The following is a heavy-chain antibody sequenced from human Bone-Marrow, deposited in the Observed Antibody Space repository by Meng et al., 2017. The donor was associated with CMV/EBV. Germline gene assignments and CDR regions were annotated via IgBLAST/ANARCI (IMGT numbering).Heavy chain of an antibody. J-gene: IGHJ4*02. D-gene: IGHD7-27*01. CDR2: ISSSTNTI. CDR1: GFTFSTYS. V-gene: IGHV3-48*01. CDR3: ARWGSFDK. Sequence: GGSTRLSCAASGFTFSTYSMNWVRQAPGKGLEWVSYISSSTNTIYYADSVKGRFTISRDNAKNSLYLQMNSLRAEDTAVYFCARWGSFDKWGQGTLVTFTS.